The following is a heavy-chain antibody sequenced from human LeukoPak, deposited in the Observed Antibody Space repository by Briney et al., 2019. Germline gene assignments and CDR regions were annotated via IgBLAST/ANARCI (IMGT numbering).Heavy chain of an antibody. CDR2: INHSGST. CDR1: GGSFSGYY. J-gene: IGHJ4*02. Sequence: SETLSLTCAVYGGSFSGYYWSWIRQPPGKGLEWIGEINHSGSTNYNPSLKSRVTISVDTSKNQFSLKLSSVTAADTAVYYCARHVGGYYDILTGYSQPAYRGQGTLVTVSS. D-gene: IGHD3-9*01. V-gene: IGHV4-34*01. CDR3: ARHVGGYYDILTGYSQPAY.